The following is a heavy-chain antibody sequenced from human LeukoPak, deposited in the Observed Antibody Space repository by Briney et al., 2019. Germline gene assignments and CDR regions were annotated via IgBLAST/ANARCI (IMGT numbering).Heavy chain of an antibody. D-gene: IGHD2-21*01. CDR3: ARSEVVIAIGYNWFDP. V-gene: IGHV4-61*02. Sequence: SETLSLTCTVSGGSISSGSYYWSWIRQPAGKGLEWIGRIYTSGRTNYNPSLKSRVTISVDTSKNQFSLKLSSVTAADTAVYYCARSEVVIAIGYNWFDPWGQGTLVTVSS. CDR2: IYTSGRT. J-gene: IGHJ5*02. CDR1: GGSISSGSYY.